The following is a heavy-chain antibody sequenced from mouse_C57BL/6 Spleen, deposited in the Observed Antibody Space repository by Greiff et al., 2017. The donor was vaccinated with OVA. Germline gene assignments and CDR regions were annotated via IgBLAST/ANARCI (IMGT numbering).Heavy chain of an antibody. CDR1: GFTFSDYG. V-gene: IGHV5-17*01. D-gene: IGHD1-1*01. CDR2: ISCGSSTI. Sequence: EVMLVESGGGLVKPGGSLKLSCAASGFTFSDYGMHWVRQAPEKGLEWVAYISCGSSTIFYADTVKGRFTISRDTAKNTLFLQLTGLWSEGTAMYYCARPLSSPLAYWGQGTLVTVSA. CDR3: ARPLSSPLAY. J-gene: IGHJ3*01.